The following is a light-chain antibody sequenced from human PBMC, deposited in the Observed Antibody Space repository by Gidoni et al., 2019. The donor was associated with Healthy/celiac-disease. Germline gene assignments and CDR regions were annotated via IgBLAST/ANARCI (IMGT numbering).Light chain of an antibody. J-gene: IGKJ3*01. CDR2: DAS. V-gene: IGKV1-33*01. CDR1: QDISNY. Sequence: LQMTQSPSSLSASVGDRVPITCQASQDISNYLNWYQQKPGKAPKLLIYDASNLETGVPSRFSGSGSGTDFTFTISSLQPEDIATYYCQQYDNLPLSFGPGTKVDIK. CDR3: QQYDNLPLS.